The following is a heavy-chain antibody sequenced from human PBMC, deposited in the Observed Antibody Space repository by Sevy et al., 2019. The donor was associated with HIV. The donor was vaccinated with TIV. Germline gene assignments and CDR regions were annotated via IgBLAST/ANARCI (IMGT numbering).Heavy chain of an antibody. D-gene: IGHD6-6*01. J-gene: IGHJ6*02. Sequence: GESLKISCKGSEYNFTNYWIGWVRQMPGKGLGWMGIIYPSDSGTRYSPSFQDQVTISADKSISTAYLQWSSLKASDTAMYYCASISSSPRAYYYYFGMDVWGQGTTVTVSS. V-gene: IGHV5-51*01. CDR1: EYNFTNYW. CDR3: ASISSSPRAYYYYFGMDV. CDR2: IYPSDSGT.